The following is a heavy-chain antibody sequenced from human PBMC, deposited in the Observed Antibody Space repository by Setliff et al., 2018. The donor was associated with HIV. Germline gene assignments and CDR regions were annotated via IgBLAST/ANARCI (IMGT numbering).Heavy chain of an antibody. D-gene: IGHD7-27*01. Sequence: ASVKVSCKASGYPFSSYDIHWVRQATGQGLEWMGWMNPNSANTGYAQKFQGRVTMTRDASTSTAYMELSSLRSEDTAVYYCTRGADYLGIPSYYYYYMDVWGKGTTVTVSS. J-gene: IGHJ6*03. CDR3: TRGADYLGIPSYYYYYMDV. CDR1: GYPFSSYD. CDR2: MNPNSANT. V-gene: IGHV1-8*02.